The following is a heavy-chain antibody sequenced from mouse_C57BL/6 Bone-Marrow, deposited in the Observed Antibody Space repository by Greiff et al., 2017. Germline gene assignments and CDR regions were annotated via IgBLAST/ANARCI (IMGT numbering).Heavy chain of an antibody. CDR2: ISSGSSTI. Sequence: EVQLVESGGGLVKPGGSLKFSCAASGFTFSDYGMHWVRQAPEKGLEWVAYISSGSSTIYYADTVKGRFTISRDNAKNTLFLQMTSLRSEDTAMYYCARGNYGIAWFAYWGQGTLVTVSA. D-gene: IGHD1-1*01. V-gene: IGHV5-17*01. CDR1: GFTFSDYG. CDR3: ARGNYGIAWFAY. J-gene: IGHJ3*01.